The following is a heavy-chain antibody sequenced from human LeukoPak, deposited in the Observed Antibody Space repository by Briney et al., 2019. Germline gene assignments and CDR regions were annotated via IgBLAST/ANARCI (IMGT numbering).Heavy chain of an antibody. CDR1: GYTFTGYY. V-gene: IGHV1-2*02. CDR2: INPNSGGT. J-gene: IGHJ2*01. D-gene: IGHD4-23*01. CDR3: ARHPGKVTNDWYFDL. Sequence: ASVKVSCKASGYTFTGYYMHWVRQAPGQGLEWMGWINPNSGGTNYPQKFQGRVTMTRDTSITTAYMELSRLSSDDTAVYYCARHPGKVTNDWYFDLWGRGTLVTVSS.